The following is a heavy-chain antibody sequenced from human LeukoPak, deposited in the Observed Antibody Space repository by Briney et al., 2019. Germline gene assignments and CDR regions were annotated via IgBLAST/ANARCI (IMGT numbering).Heavy chain of an antibody. CDR3: ARKKAASGACDY. J-gene: IGHJ4*02. Sequence: KAGGSLRLSCAASGFTFSSYSMHWVRQTPVKELEWVSLISSGSNHIFYADSVKGRFTSSRDNAKNSLYLQMNSLRAEDTAVYYCARKKAASGACDYWGQGTLVTVSS. CDR1: GFTFSSYS. D-gene: IGHD6-13*01. V-gene: IGHV3-21*01. CDR2: ISSGSNHI.